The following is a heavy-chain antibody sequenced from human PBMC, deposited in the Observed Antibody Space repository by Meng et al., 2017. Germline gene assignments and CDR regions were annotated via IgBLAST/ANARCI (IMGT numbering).Heavy chain of an antibody. Sequence: SLKISCAASGFTFDDYAMHWVRQAPGKGLEWVSGISWNSGSIGYADSVKGRFTISRDNAKNSLYLQMNSLRAEDTALYYCAKEGPRAGYGSSWYPLVGAFDIWGQGTMVTVSS. CDR2: ISWNSGSI. CDR3: AKEGPRAGYGSSWYPLVGAFDI. D-gene: IGHD6-13*01. V-gene: IGHV3-9*01. J-gene: IGHJ3*02. CDR1: GFTFDDYA.